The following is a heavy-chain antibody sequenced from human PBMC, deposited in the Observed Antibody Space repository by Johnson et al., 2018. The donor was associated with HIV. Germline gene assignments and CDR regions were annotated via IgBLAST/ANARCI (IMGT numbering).Heavy chain of an antibody. D-gene: IGHD6-13*01. V-gene: IGHV3-23*04. CDR1: GFTFSSYG. Sequence: VQLVESGGGVVQPGRSLRLSCAASGFTFSSYGMSWVRQAPGKGLEWVSGITGTGGSTYYADSVKGRFTISRDNSKNTLYLQMNSLRAEDTAVYYCARVTGDSSSWYVGAFDIWGQGTMVTVSS. CDR3: ARVTGDSSSWYVGAFDI. J-gene: IGHJ3*02. CDR2: ITGTGGST.